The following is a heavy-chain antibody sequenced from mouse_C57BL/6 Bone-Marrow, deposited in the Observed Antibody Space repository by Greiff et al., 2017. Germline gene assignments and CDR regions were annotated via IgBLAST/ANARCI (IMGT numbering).Heavy chain of an antibody. CDR1: GFSFNTYA. V-gene: IGHV10-1*01. Sequence: EVQLVESGGGLVQPKGSLKLSCAASGFSFNTYAMNWVRQAPGKGLEWVARIRSKSNNYATYYADSVKDRFTISRDDSESMLYLQMNNLKTEDTAMYYCVRQITTVGFAYWGQGTLVTVSA. D-gene: IGHD1-1*01. J-gene: IGHJ3*01. CDR2: IRSKSNNYAT. CDR3: VRQITTVGFAY.